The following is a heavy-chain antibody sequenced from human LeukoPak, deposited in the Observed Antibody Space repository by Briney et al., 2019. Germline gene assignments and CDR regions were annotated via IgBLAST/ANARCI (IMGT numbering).Heavy chain of an antibody. Sequence: GGSLRVSCAASGFTFSSYTMNWVRQAPGKGPEWVSSITSSSSYIYYADSVKGRFTISRDNAQSSLYLQVNSLRAEDTAVYYCARQFVTGWTRRIDSWGQGTLVTVSS. CDR3: ARQFVTGWTRRIDS. CDR1: GFTFSSYT. D-gene: IGHD6-19*01. V-gene: IGHV3-21*06. CDR2: ITSSSSYI. J-gene: IGHJ4*02.